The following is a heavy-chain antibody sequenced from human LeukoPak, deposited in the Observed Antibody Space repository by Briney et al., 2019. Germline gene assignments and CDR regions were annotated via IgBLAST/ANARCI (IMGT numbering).Heavy chain of an antibody. D-gene: IGHD2-2*01. Sequence: SVKVSCKASGGTFSSYAISWVRQAPGQGLEWMGGIIPIFGTANYAQKFQGRVTITTDESTSTAYMELSSLRSEDTAVYYCARDRGYCSSTSCHSRSKSKFYHYYYMDVWGKGTTVTVSS. J-gene: IGHJ6*03. CDR1: GGTFSSYA. CDR3: ARDRGYCSSTSCHSRSKSKFYHYYYMDV. V-gene: IGHV1-69*05. CDR2: IIPIFGTA.